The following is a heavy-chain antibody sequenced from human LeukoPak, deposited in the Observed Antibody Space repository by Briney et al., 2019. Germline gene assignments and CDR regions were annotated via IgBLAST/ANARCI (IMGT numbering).Heavy chain of an antibody. CDR3: ARLMRGFGDSHYYFDF. CDR1: GDSLRSNH. Sequence: SETLSLTCTVSGDSLRSNHWSWIRQPPAKGLEWIGYLHNRGSGNYSSAIKSRVTISVGASKNQCSLKLSSVAAADTAVYYCARLMRGFGDSHYYFDFWGQGTLVTVSS. V-gene: IGHV4-4*09. J-gene: IGHJ4*01. D-gene: IGHD3-16*01. CDR2: LHNRGSG.